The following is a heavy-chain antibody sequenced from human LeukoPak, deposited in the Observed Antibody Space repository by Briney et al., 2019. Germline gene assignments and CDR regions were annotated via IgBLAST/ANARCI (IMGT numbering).Heavy chain of an antibody. CDR2: MNPNSGNT. Sequence: GASVKVSCKASGYTFTSYDINWVRQATGQGLEWMGWMNPNSGNTGYAQKFQGRVTMTRNTSISTAYMELSSLRSEDTAVYYCARESDYYGSGSPSFDPWGQGTLVTVSS. CDR3: ARESDYYGSGSPSFDP. J-gene: IGHJ5*02. CDR1: GYTFTSYD. V-gene: IGHV1-8*01. D-gene: IGHD3-10*01.